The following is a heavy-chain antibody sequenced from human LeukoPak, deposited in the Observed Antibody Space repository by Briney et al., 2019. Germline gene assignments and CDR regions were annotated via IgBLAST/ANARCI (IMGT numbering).Heavy chain of an antibody. CDR2: INHSGST. Sequence: TSETLSLTCAVYGGSFSGYYWSWIRQPPGKGLEWIGEINHSGSTNYNPSLKSRVTISVDTSKNQFSLKLSSVTAADTAVYYCARTYSSNWAQYFQHWGQGNLVSVSS. V-gene: IGHV4-34*01. CDR3: ARTYSSNWAQYFQH. CDR1: GGSFSGYY. D-gene: IGHD6-13*01. J-gene: IGHJ1*01.